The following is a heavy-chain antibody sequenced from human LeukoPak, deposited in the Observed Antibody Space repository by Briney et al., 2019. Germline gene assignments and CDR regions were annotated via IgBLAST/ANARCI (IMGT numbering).Heavy chain of an antibody. J-gene: IGHJ4*02. V-gene: IGHV5-51*01. CDR3: ARLYSSSWYVGPEYFDY. CDR2: IYPGDSDT. Sequence: GESLKISCKGSGYSFTSYWISWVRQMPGKGLEWMGIIYPGDSDTRYSPSFQGQVTISADKSISTAYLQWSSLKASDTAMYYCARLYSSSWYVGPEYFDYWGQGTLVTVSS. CDR1: GYSFTSYW. D-gene: IGHD6-13*01.